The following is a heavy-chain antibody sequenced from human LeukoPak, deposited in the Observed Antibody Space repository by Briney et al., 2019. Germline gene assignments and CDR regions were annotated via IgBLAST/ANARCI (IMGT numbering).Heavy chain of an antibody. CDR3: ARSSWMYPMDV. CDR1: GGSISTTTNS. J-gene: IGHJ6*03. D-gene: IGHD1-1*01. V-gene: IGHV4-39*01. CDR2: IYYGGSP. Sequence: SETLSLTCNVSGGSISTTTNSWGWAWIRQRPTKGLEWIGSIYYGGSPYYTSSLKSRVTISVDTSKNQFSLKLSSVTAADTAVYYCARSSWMYPMDVWGKGTTVTISS.